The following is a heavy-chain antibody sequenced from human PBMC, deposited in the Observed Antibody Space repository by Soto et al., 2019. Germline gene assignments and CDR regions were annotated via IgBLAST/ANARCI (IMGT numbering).Heavy chain of an antibody. D-gene: IGHD2-2*01. CDR3: AKGGRSTSPTRSYFDY. J-gene: IGHJ4*02. V-gene: IGHV3-23*01. CDR1: GFTFSSYA. CDR2: MSGSGGST. Sequence: EVQLLESGGGLVQPGGSLRLSCAASGFTFSSYAMSWVRQAPGKGLEWVSAMSGSGGSTYYADSVKGRFTISRDNSKNTPDLQMDSLRAEDTAVYYCAKGGRSTSPTRSYFDYWGQGTLVTVSS.